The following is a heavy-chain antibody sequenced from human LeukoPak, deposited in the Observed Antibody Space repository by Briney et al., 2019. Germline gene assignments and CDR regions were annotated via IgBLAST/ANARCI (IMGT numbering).Heavy chain of an antibody. CDR1: GFTFSSYS. Sequence: GGSLRLSCAASGFTFSSYSMNWVRQAPGKGLEWVSSISSSSSYIYYADSVKGRFTISRDNAKNSLYLQMNSLRAEGTAVYYCARARDYYGSGSYWSFAFDIWGQGTMVTVSS. CDR2: ISSSSSYI. V-gene: IGHV3-21*01. J-gene: IGHJ3*02. CDR3: ARARDYYGSGSYWSFAFDI. D-gene: IGHD3-10*01.